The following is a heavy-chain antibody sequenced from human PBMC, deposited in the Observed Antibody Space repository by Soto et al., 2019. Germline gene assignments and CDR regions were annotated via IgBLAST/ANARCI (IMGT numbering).Heavy chain of an antibody. Sequence: GASLKISCKGSGYSFTSYWNSWVCLMPGKGLEWMGRIDPSDSYTNYSPSFQGQVTISADKSISTAYLQWSSLKASDTAMYYCARHLVRDYYYGMDVWGQGATVTVTS. J-gene: IGHJ6*02. V-gene: IGHV5-10-1*04. D-gene: IGHD6-6*01. CDR1: GYSFTSYW. CDR3: ARHLVRDYYYGMDV. CDR2: IDPSDSYT.